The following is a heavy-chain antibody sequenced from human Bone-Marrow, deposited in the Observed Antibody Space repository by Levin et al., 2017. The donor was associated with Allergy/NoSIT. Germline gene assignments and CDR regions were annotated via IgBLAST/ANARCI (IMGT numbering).Heavy chain of an antibody. CDR1: GLTFSNCG. V-gene: IGHV3-30*18. CDR3: AKLAWMFSGFTYGVGSARAVNERTTDY. Sequence: LSLTCAASGLTFSNCGFHWVRQAPGKGLEWVAVISYDGSNQYFADSVKGRFTISRDDSKNTLYLHMKSLSAEDTAVYYCAKLAWMFSGFTYGVGSARAVNERTTDYWGQGTLVIVSS. D-gene: IGHD4-17*01. CDR2: ISYDGSNQ. J-gene: IGHJ4*02.